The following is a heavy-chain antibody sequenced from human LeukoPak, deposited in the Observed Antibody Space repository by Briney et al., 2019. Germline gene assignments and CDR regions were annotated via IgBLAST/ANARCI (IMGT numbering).Heavy chain of an antibody. CDR2: IIPIFGTA. CDR3: ARAPRWEAGHDAFDI. V-gene: IGHV1-69*13. D-gene: IGHD1-26*01. J-gene: IGHJ3*02. CDR1: GYTFTSYA. Sequence: GASVKVSCKASGYTFTSYAISWVRQAPGQGLEWMGGIIPIFGTANYAQKFQGRVTITADESTSTAYMELSSLRSEDTAVYYCARAPRWEAGHDAFDIWGQGTMVTVSS.